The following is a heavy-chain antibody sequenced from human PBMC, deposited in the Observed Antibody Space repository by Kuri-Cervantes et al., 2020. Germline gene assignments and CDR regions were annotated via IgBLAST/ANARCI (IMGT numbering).Heavy chain of an antibody. J-gene: IGHJ6*02. CDR2: ISYDGSNK. CDR1: GFTFSSYA. CDR3: ARERPYYYYGMDV. Sequence: GESLKISCAASGFTFSSYAMHWVRQAPGKGLEWVAVISYDGSNKYYADSVKGRFTISRDNSKNTLYLQMNSLRAGDTAVYYCARERPYYYYGMDVWGQGTTVTVSS. V-gene: IGHV3-30-3*01.